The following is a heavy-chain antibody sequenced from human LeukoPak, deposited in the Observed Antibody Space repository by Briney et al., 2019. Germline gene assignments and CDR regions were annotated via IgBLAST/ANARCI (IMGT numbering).Heavy chain of an antibody. CDR2: TYYRSKWYN. J-gene: IGHJ3*02. CDR1: GDSVSSNSAA. V-gene: IGHV6-1*01. Sequence: SQTLSLTCAISGDSVSSNSAAWNWIRQSPSRGLEWLGRTYYRSKWYNDYAVSVKSRITINPDTSKNQFSLQLNSVTPEDTAVYYCARVDYSGYDSPGAFDIWGQGTMVTVSS. CDR3: ARVDYSGYDSPGAFDI. D-gene: IGHD5-12*01.